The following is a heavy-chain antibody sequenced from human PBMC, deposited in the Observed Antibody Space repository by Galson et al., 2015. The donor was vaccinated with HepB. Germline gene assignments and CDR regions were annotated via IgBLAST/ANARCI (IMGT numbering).Heavy chain of an antibody. CDR1: GFTFSNAW. D-gene: IGHD1-26*01. CDR3: TTPGAGATYYYYGMDV. CDR2: IKSKTDGGTT. V-gene: IGHV3-15*01. Sequence: SLRLSCAASGFTFSNAWMSWVRQAPGKGLGWVGRIKSKTDGGTTDYAAPVKGRFTISRDDSKNTLHLQMNSLKTEDTAVYYCTTPGAGATYYYYGMDVWGQGTTVTVSS. J-gene: IGHJ6*02.